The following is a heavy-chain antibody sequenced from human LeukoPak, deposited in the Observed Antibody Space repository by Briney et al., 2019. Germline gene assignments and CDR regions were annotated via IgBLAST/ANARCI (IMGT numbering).Heavy chain of an antibody. CDR2: FDPEEGEP. Sequence: ASVKVSCKVSGNTFSEFSMHWVRQAPGKGLEWMGGFDPEEGEPIYAQKFQGRVTMTDDTSTDTANMEVTNLRSDDTAFYYCATGRPASLLDYWGQGTLVTVSS. CDR1: GNTFSEFS. V-gene: IGHV1-24*01. CDR3: ATGRPASLLDY. J-gene: IGHJ4*02.